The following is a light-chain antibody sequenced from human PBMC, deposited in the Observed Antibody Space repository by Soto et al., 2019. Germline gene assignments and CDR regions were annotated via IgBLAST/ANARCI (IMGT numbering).Light chain of an antibody. CDR1: SSDVGGYNY. CDR2: DVS. V-gene: IGLV2-11*01. CDR3: CSYAGSYVWV. J-gene: IGLJ3*02. Sequence: QSVLTQPRSVSGSPGQSVTISCTGTSSDVGGYNYVSWYQQHPGKAPKLMIYDVSKRPSGVPDRFSGSKSGNTASLTISGLQAEDEAEYYCCSYAGSYVWVFGGGTKLTVL.